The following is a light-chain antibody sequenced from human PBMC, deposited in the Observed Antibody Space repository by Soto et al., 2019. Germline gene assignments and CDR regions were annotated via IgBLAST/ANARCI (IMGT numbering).Light chain of an antibody. CDR2: CAS. CDR3: QQYGSSSST. CDR1: QIMRSN. Sequence: EIVMTQSPATVFLSPGERATLSCRASQIMRSNVAWYQQKPGQAPRPLTYCASSRATGIPDRFSGSGAGTDFTLTSSRLEPEDFAVYYCQQYGSSSSTFGQGTRLEIK. V-gene: IGKV3-20*01. J-gene: IGKJ5*01.